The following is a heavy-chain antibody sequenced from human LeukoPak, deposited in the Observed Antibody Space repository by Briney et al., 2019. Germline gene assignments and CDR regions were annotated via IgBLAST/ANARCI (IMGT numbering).Heavy chain of an antibody. CDR3: ARDGPSGSYFLVPFDY. CDR1: GYTFTSYY. V-gene: IGHV1-18*04. Sequence: GASVKVSCKASGYTFTSYYMHWVRQAPGQGLEWMGWISAYNGNTNYAQKLQGRVTMTTDTSTSTAYMELRSLRSDDTAVYYCARDGPSGSYFLVPFDYWGQGTLVTVSS. D-gene: IGHD1-26*01. J-gene: IGHJ4*02. CDR2: ISAYNGNT.